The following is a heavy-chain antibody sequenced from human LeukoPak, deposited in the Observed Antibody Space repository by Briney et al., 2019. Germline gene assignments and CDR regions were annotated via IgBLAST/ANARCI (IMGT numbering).Heavy chain of an antibody. V-gene: IGHV3-15*01. D-gene: IGHD2-2*01. CDR3: TTGVPAAVAFLPDY. J-gene: IGHJ4*02. CDR2: IKSKTDGGTT. CDR1: GFTFSNAW. Sequence: AGGSLRLSCAASGFTFSNAWMSWVRQAPGKGLEWVGRIKSKTDGGTTDYAAPVKGRFTISRDDSKNTLYLQMNSLKTEDTAVYYCTTGVPAAVAFLPDYWGQGTLVTVSS.